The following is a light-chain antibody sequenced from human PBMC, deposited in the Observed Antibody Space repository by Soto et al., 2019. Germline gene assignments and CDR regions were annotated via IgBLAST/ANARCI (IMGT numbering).Light chain of an antibody. CDR2: GAS. V-gene: IGKV1D-8*01. CDR3: QQYHDFPPT. Sequence: VIRVTQSPSLVSGSTGGRVTISCRMSQGINSYLAWYQQKPGQAPQLLIFGASTLQGGVPSRVSGSGSGTDFTLTIRRLQAEAFSSYYCQQYHDFPPTFGQGTKLEMK. J-gene: IGKJ2*01. CDR1: QGINSY.